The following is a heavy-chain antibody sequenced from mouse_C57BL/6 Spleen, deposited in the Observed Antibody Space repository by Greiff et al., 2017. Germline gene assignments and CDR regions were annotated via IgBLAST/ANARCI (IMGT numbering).Heavy chain of an antibody. J-gene: IGHJ3*01. CDR3: TLLRGAY. CDR1: GFTFSNYW. Sequence: EVQVEESGGGLVQPGGSMKLSCVASGFTFSNYWMNRVRQSPEKGLVWVAQIRLKSDNYATHYAESVKGRFTISRDDSKSSVYLQMNNLRAEDTGIYYCTLLRGAYWGQGTLVTVSA. CDR2: IRLKSDNYAT. V-gene: IGHV6-3*01. D-gene: IGHD1-1*01.